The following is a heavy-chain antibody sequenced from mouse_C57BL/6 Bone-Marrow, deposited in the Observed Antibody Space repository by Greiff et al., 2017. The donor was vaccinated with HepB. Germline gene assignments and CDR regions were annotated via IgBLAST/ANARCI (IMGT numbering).Heavy chain of an antibody. CDR3: ARSLITTVVAPYYFDY. Sequence: VQLQQSGAELVMPGASVKLSCKASGYTFTSYWMHWVKQRPGQGLEWIGEIDPSDSYTNYNQKFKGKSTLTVDKSSSTAYMQLSSLTSEDSAVYYCARSLITTVVAPYYFDYWGQGTTLTVSS. D-gene: IGHD1-1*01. CDR1: GYTFTSYW. J-gene: IGHJ2*01. V-gene: IGHV1-69*01. CDR2: IDPSDSYT.